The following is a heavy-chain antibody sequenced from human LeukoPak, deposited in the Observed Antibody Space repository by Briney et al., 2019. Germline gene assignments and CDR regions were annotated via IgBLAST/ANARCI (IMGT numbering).Heavy chain of an antibody. V-gene: IGHV4-59*12. J-gene: IGHJ4*02. Sequence: AETLSLTCTVSGASFSSYYWSWIRQPPGKGLEWIGSIYYSGSTYYNPSLKSRVTISVDTSKTQFSLKLSSVTAADTAEYYCARYVTMIVAYDYWGQGTLVTVSS. CDR2: IYYSGST. CDR3: ARYVTMIVAYDY. D-gene: IGHD3-22*01. CDR1: GASFSSYY.